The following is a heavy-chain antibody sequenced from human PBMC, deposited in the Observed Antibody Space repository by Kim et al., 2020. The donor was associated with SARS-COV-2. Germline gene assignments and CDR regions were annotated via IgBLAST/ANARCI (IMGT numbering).Heavy chain of an antibody. CDR1: GGSISSGDYY. D-gene: IGHD6-6*01. J-gene: IGHJ4*02. CDR3: ARGRAARLSYFDY. CDR2: IYYSGST. Sequence: SETLSLTCTVSGGSISSGDYYWSWIRQPPGKGLEWIGYIYYSGSTYYNPSLKSRVTISVDTSKNQFSLKLSSVTAADTAVYYCARGRAARLSYFDYWGQGTLVTVSS. V-gene: IGHV4-30-4*01.